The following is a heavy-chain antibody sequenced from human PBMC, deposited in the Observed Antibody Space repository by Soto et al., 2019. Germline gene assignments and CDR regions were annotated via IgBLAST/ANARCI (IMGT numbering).Heavy chain of an antibody. Sequence: SETLSLTCTVSGGSISSYYLSWIRQPPGKGLEWIGYFYYTGSTNYNPSLKSPVTISIDASKNQFSLRLSSVTAADTAVYYCARSMYYSDGSNYSPFDYWGQGTLVTVSS. V-gene: IGHV4-59*12. CDR3: ARSMYYSDGSNYSPFDY. CDR1: GGSISSYY. CDR2: FYYTGST. J-gene: IGHJ4*02. D-gene: IGHD3-22*01.